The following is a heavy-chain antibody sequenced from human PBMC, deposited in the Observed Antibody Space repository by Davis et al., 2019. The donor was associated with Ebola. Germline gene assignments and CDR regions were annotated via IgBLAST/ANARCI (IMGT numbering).Heavy chain of an antibody. CDR1: GGSFSGYY. J-gene: IGHJ4*02. CDR2: INHSGST. D-gene: IGHD2-15*01. V-gene: IGHV4-34*01. CDR3: ARVGCSGGSCYHGLDY. Sequence: SETLSLTCAVYGGSFSGYYWSWIRQPPGKGLEWIGEINHSGSTNYNPSLKSRVTISVGTSKNQFSLKLSSVTAADTAVYYCARVGCSGGSCYHGLDYWGQGTLVTVSS.